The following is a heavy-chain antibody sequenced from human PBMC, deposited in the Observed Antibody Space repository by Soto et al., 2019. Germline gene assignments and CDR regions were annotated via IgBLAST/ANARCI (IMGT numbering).Heavy chain of an antibody. J-gene: IGHJ5*02. Sequence: GGSLRLSCTASGFTFGDYAMSWVRHAPGKGLEWVGFIRSKAYGGTTEYAASVKGRFTISRDDSKSIAYLQMNSLKTEDTAVYYCTREDIVVVVAAIQYNWFDPWGQGTLVTVSS. CDR3: TREDIVVVVAAIQYNWFDP. V-gene: IGHV3-49*04. CDR1: GFTFGDYA. CDR2: IRSKAYGGTT. D-gene: IGHD2-15*01.